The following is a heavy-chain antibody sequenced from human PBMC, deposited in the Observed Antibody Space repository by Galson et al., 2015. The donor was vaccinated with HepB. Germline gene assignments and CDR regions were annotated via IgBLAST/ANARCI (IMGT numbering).Heavy chain of an antibody. CDR3: ARVAGGRGNPLFDP. CDR1: GDSITSATYY. V-gene: IGHV4-31*03. D-gene: IGHD6-19*01. Sequence: QVQLQESGPGLVKPSQTLSLTCTVSGDSITSATYYWTWIRQHPGKGLEWLGYLYFNGSTYHNPSVRSRFVIIADTSQSQFSLRLSSVTAADTAVYFCARVAGGRGNPLFDPWGQGTQVTVSS. J-gene: IGHJ5*02. CDR2: LYFNGST.